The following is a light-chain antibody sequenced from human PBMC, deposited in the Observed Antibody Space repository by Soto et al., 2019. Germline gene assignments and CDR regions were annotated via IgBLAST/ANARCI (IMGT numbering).Light chain of an antibody. CDR1: QSVSSY. CDR2: AAS. Sequence: DIQMTQSPSSLSASVGDRITISCRASQSVSSYLNWYQQKPGKVPKLLIYAASIVQSGVPSRFSGSGSGTGFTLTISSLQPEDFATYYCQQSYSYPRTFGQGTKVDIK. V-gene: IGKV1-39*01. CDR3: QQSYSYPRT. J-gene: IGKJ1*01.